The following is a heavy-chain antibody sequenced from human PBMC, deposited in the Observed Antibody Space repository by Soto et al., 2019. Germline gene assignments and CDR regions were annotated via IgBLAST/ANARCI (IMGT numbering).Heavy chain of an antibody. D-gene: IGHD3-10*01. CDR3: ARLYGSGQWNWFDP. V-gene: IGHV5-51*01. CDR1: GYCFTNYS. CDR2: IYPHDSDT. Sequence: WESMKISSQGAGYCFTNYSMGWVSQMPGKGLEWMGIIYPHDSDTRYSPSFQGQVTISADKSISTAYLQWSSLKASDSAMYYCARLYGSGQWNWFDPWGQGTLVTVSS. J-gene: IGHJ5*02.